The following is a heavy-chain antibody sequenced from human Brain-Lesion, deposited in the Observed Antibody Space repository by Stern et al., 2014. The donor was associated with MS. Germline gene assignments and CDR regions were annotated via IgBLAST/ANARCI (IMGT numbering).Heavy chain of an antibody. V-gene: IGHV5-51*01. Sequence: EVQLVQSGAEVNKHGGSLKISCKGYGYSFTSYWIASVRQLPGDGLAGQGILYPADSDNCYSPSFQGQVTISADKSISTAYLQWSSLKASDTAMYYCARRENGDGGLDYWGQGTLVTVSS. CDR2: LYPADSDN. CDR1: GYSFTSYW. J-gene: IGHJ4*02. D-gene: IGHD4-17*01. CDR3: ARRENGDGGLDY.